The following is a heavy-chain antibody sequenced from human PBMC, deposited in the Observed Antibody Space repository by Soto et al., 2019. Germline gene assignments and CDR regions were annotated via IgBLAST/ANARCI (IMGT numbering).Heavy chain of an antibody. Sequence: GGSLRLCCAASGFTCSSYAMSWVRQAPGKGLEWVSAISGSGGSTYYADSVKGRFTISRDSSKNTLYLQMNSLRAEDTAVYYCAKYVIAARRYSYATDVWGPGPTGTVS. D-gene: IGHD6-6*01. CDR3: AKYVIAARRYSYATDV. V-gene: IGHV3-23*01. CDR2: ISGSGGST. J-gene: IGHJ6*02. CDR1: GFTCSSYA.